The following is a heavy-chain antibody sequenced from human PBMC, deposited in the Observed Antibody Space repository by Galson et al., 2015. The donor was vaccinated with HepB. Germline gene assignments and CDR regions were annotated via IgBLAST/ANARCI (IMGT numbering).Heavy chain of an antibody. D-gene: IGHD2-2*01. J-gene: IGHJ4*02. CDR1: GFTFSSSE. CDR2: ISSSGSTI. CDR3: ARGEIGYCSSTNCYGHYFDY. Sequence: SLRLSCAASGFTFSSSEINWVRQAPGKGLEWVSYISSSGSTIYYADSMKGRFTISRDNAKNSLYLQMNSLRAEDTAVYYCARGEIGYCSSTNCYGHYFDYWGQGTLVTVSS. V-gene: IGHV3-48*03.